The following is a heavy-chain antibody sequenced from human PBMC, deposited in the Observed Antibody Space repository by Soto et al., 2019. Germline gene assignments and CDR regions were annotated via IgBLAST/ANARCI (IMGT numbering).Heavy chain of an antibody. CDR1: GYTFTSYA. J-gene: IGHJ4*02. CDR2: INAGNGNT. D-gene: IGHD2-15*01. Sequence: GASVKVSCKASGYTFTSYAMHWVRQAPGQRLEWVGWINAGNGNTKYSQKFQGRVTITRDTSASTAYMELSSLRSEDTAVYYCASSAQYCSGGSCYSSLDYWGQGTLVTVSS. V-gene: IGHV1-3*01. CDR3: ASSAQYCSGGSCYSSLDY.